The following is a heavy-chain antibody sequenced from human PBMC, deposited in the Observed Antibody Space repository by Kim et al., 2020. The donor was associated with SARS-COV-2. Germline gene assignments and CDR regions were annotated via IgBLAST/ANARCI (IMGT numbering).Heavy chain of an antibody. J-gene: IGHJ4*02. CDR2: IYHSGST. D-gene: IGHD6-19*01. Sequence: SETLSLTCAVSGGSISSSNWWSWVRQPPGKGLEWIGEIYHSGSTNYNPSLKSRVTISVDKSKNQFSLKLSSVTAADTAVYYCARSLRSSGWWQGDYWGQGTLVTVSS. CDR1: GGSISSSNW. CDR3: ARSLRSSGWWQGDY. V-gene: IGHV4-4*02.